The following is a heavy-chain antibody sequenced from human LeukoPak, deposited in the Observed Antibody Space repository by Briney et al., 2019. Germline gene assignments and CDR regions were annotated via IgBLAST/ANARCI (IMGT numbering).Heavy chain of an antibody. D-gene: IGHD4-17*01. CDR3: AREGYGDYVSYFDY. CDR2: ISAYNGNT. J-gene: IGHJ4*02. V-gene: IGHV1-18*01. CDR1: GYTFTSYG. Sequence: GASVRVSCTASGYTFTSYGISWVRQAPGQGLEWMGWISAYNGNTNYAQKLQGRVTMTTDTSTSTAYMELRSLRSDDTAVYYCAREGYGDYVSYFDYWGQGTLVTVSS.